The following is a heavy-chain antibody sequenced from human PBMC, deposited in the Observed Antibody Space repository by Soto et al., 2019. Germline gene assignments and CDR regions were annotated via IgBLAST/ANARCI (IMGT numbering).Heavy chain of an antibody. J-gene: IGHJ4*02. CDR3: AKHSSAPASVVVVQATRYFDS. CDR1: GFTYVTNA. Sequence: GWSLRLSCETSGFTYVTNALSWARQSPGKGLEWVSSTSRTDGDTYHADSVKGRFTIAGDNSKNTLYLQMSSLRAEDTATYYFAKHSSAPASVVVVQATRYFDSWGQGALVTVSA. CDR2: TSRTDGDT. D-gene: IGHD2-15*01. V-gene: IGHV3-23*01.